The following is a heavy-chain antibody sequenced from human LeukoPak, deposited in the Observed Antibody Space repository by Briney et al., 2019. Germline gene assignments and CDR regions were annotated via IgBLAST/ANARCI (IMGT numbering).Heavy chain of an antibody. J-gene: IGHJ4*02. D-gene: IGHD3-22*01. Sequence: ASVKVSCKASGYTFTSYGISWVRQAPGQGLEWMGWISAYNGNTNYAQKLQGRVTMTTDTSTSTAYMELRSLRSDDTAVYYCARTGEDDCSGYYYAHFDYWGQGTLVTVSS. CDR3: ARTGEDDCSGYYYAHFDY. CDR2: ISAYNGNT. V-gene: IGHV1-18*01. CDR1: GYTFTSYG.